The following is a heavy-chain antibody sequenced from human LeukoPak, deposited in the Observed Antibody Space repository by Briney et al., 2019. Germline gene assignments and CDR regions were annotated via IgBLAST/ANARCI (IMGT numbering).Heavy chain of an antibody. Sequence: GGSLRLSCAASGFTVSSNYMSWVRQAPGKGLEWVSVIYSGGSTYYADSVKGRFTISRDNSKNTLYLQMNSLRAEDTAVYYCASFPSSGWYVSGNDFWGQGTLVTVSS. CDR3: ASFPSSGWYVSGNDF. CDR2: IYSGGST. D-gene: IGHD6-19*01. J-gene: IGHJ4*02. V-gene: IGHV3-66*01. CDR1: GFTVSSNY.